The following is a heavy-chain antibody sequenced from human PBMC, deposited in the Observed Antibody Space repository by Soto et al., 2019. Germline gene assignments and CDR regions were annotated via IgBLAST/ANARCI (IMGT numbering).Heavy chain of an antibody. V-gene: IGHV1-46*03. CDR1: GYIFTSYY. CDR3: SRRDPGETSPFDH. CDR2: INPFDGSR. D-gene: IGHD3-10*01. Sequence: QVQLVQSAAEVKKPGASVKVSCKASGYIFTSYYLHWVRQAPGQGLEWMGWINPFDGSRMFAQSFQGRVTMTRDTSTSTVYMELSGLRSEDTAVYYCSRRDPGETSPFDHWGQGTLVTVSS. J-gene: IGHJ4*02.